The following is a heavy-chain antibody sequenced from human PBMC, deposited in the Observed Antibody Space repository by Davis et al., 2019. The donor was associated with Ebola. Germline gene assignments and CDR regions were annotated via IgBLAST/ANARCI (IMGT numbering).Heavy chain of an antibody. CDR1: GFILTNYA. V-gene: IGHV1-3*01. Sequence: AASVKVSCKASGFILTNYAIHWVRQAPGQRLEWMGWVHGGNGNTKYSQRFQGRVTITTDTSASTAYMELSSLRSEDTAVYYCARDTRLIAVAGTNWFDPWGQGTLVTVSS. J-gene: IGHJ5*02. CDR3: ARDTRLIAVAGTNWFDP. D-gene: IGHD6-19*01. CDR2: VHGGNGNT.